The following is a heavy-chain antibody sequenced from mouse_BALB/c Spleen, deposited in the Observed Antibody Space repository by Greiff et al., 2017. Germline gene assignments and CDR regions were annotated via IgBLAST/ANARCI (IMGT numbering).Heavy chain of an antibody. D-gene: IGHD2-14*01. CDR3: ARHDRYDVGDYYAMDY. CDR1: GFTFSSYA. J-gene: IGHJ4*01. CDR2: ISSGGSYT. V-gene: IGHV5-9-3*01. Sequence: DVMLVESGGGLVKPGGSLKLSCAASGFTFSSYAMSWVRQTPEKRLEWVETISSGGSYTYYPDSVKGRFTISRDNAKNTLYLQMSSLRSEDTAMYYYARHDRYDVGDYYAMDYWGQGTSVTVSS.